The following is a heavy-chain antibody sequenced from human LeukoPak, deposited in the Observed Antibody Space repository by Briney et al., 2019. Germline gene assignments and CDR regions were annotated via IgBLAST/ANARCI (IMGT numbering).Heavy chain of an antibody. CDR2: ISVTGGDT. J-gene: IGHJ4*02. Sequence: GGSLRLSCAASGFNFNNYAMSWVRQAPGKGLEWVSTISVTGGDTEYAHSVRGRFTISRDNSRNTLYLQMNSLRAEDTAVYYCARPGSDCSSTSCPFDYWGQGTLVTVSS. V-gene: IGHV3-23*01. D-gene: IGHD2-2*01. CDR1: GFNFNNYA. CDR3: ARPGSDCSSTSCPFDY.